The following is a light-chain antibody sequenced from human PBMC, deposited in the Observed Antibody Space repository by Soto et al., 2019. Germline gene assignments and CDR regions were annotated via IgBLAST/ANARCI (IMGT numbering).Light chain of an antibody. CDR3: QSYGSGNYE. J-gene: IGLJ1*01. V-gene: IGLV1-40*01. CDR2: GNN. CDR1: SSNIGAGYD. Sequence: QPVLTQPRSVSGAPGQRVTIACTGSSSNIGAGYDVHWYQQLPGTAPKLLIYGNNNRPSGVPDRFSDSKSGTSASLAISGLQDEDEADYYCQSYGSGNYEFGSGPKVT.